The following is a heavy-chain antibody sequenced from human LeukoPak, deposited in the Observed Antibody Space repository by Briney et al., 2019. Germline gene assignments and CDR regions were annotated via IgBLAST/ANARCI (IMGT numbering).Heavy chain of an antibody. Sequence: SETLSLTCTVSGGSTSSYYWSWIRQPPGKGLEWIGYIYYSGSTNYNPSLKSRVTISVDTSKNQFSLKLSSVTAADTAVYYCASFAMVRGPAFDIWGQGTMVTVSS. CDR1: GGSTSSYY. J-gene: IGHJ3*02. CDR2: IYYSGST. V-gene: IGHV4-59*08. CDR3: ASFAMVRGPAFDI. D-gene: IGHD3-10*01.